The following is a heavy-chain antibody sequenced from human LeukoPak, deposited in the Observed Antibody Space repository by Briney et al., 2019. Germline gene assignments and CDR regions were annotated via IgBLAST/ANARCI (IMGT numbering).Heavy chain of an antibody. J-gene: IGHJ4*02. CDR2: IIPIFGTA. CDR3: ARDLTAGKWLLLPFDY. Sequence: SVKVSCKASGGTFSSDAISWVRQAPGQGLEWMGRIIPIFGTANYAQKFQGRVTITTDESTSTAYMELSSLRSEDTAVYYCARDLTAGKWLLLPFDYWGQGTLVTVSS. D-gene: IGHD3-22*01. CDR1: GGTFSSDA. V-gene: IGHV1-69*05.